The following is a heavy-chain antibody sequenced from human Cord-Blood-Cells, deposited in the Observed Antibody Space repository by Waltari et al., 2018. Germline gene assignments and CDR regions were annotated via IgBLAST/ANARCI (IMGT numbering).Heavy chain of an antibody. CDR2: INARGGGT. Sequence: QVQLVQSGAEVKKPGASVKVSCKASGYTFTSYYMHWVRQAPGQGLEWMGIINARGGGTSYEQKFQGRVTRTRDTATSTVYMELGSRRSEETAVYYCARFGPGRAAAGTTFDIWGQGTMVTVSS. V-gene: IGHV1-46*01. CDR1: GYTFTSYY. J-gene: IGHJ3*02. CDR3: ARFGPGRAAAGTTFDI. D-gene: IGHD6-13*01.